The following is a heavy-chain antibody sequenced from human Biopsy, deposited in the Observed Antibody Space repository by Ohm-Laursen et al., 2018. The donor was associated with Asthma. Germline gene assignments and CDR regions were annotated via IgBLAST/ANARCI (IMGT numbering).Heavy chain of an antibody. CDR1: YGSITSGGYY. Sequence: TLSLTCPVSYGSITSGGYYWTWIRQHPGKGLERIGFIYYSGSTYYNPSLKSRVSISIDTSKNQFSLKLSSVTAADTAVYYCARAQDYYDSRGYYRSFDYWGQGTLVTVSS. J-gene: IGHJ4*02. D-gene: IGHD3-22*01. CDR2: IYYSGST. V-gene: IGHV4-31*03. CDR3: ARAQDYYDSRGYYRSFDY.